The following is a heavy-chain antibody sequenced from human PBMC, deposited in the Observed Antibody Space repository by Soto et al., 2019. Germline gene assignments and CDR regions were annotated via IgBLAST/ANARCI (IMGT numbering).Heavy chain of an antibody. D-gene: IGHD1-1*01. CDR3: ANPIPKTGTTFGF. V-gene: IGHV3-23*01. CDR1: GFTFGNFA. Sequence: GGSLRLSCVASGFTFGNFAMAWVRKAPGEGLEWVSAIRGSGDDTFSADSMKGRFTISRDNSKDTLYLQINSLRAEDTAVYYCANPIPKTGTTFGFWGQGTLVTVSS. CDR2: IRGSGDDT. J-gene: IGHJ4*02.